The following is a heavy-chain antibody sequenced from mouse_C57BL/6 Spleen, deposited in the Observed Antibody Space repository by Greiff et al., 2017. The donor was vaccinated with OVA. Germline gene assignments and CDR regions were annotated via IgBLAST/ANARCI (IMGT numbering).Heavy chain of an antibody. D-gene: IGHD2-4*01. J-gene: IGHJ3*01. CDR2: IHPNSGST. CDR3: ARNYYDYLTWFAY. V-gene: IGHV1-64*01. Sequence: QVQLQQPGAELVKPGASVKLSCKASGYTFTSYWMHWVKQRPGQGLEWIGMIHPNSGSTNYNEKFKSKATLTVDKSSSTAYMQLSSLTSEDSAVYNCARNYYDYLTWFAYWGQGTLVTVSA. CDR1: GYTFTSYW.